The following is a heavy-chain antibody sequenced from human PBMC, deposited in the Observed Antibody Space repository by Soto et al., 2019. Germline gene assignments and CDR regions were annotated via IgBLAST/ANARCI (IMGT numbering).Heavy chain of an antibody. J-gene: IGHJ4*02. V-gene: IGHV3-23*01. Sequence: LRLSCAASGFTFSSYAMSWVRQAPGKGLEWVSAISGSGGSTYYADSVKGRFTISRDNSKNTLYLQMNSLRAEDTAVYYCAKDPDYYGSGSPTFDYWGQGTLVTVSS. CDR2: ISGSGGST. CDR3: AKDPDYYGSGSPTFDY. D-gene: IGHD3-10*01. CDR1: GFTFSSYA.